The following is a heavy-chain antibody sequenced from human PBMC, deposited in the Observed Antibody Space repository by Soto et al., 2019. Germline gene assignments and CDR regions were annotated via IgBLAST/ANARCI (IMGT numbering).Heavy chain of an antibody. D-gene: IGHD4-17*01. J-gene: IGHJ6*03. CDR3: ARDSHGDYGNYYYYYLDV. Sequence: PSETLSLTCTVSGDSSSNYYWSWIRQPPGKGLEWIGYIYYSGISNYNPSLKSRVTISLDTSKNQFSLKLSSVTAADTAVYYCARDSHGDYGNYYYYYLDVWGKGTTVTVSS. CDR1: GDSSSNYY. CDR2: IYYSGIS. V-gene: IGHV4-59*01.